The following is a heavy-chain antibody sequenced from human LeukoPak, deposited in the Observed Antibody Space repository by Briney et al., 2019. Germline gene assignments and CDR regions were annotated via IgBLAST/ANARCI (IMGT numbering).Heavy chain of an antibody. V-gene: IGHV3-30*18. D-gene: IGHD5-24*01. CDR2: TSYDGTIQ. Sequence: PGGSLRLSCAASGFTFSNYAMHWVRQAPGKGLEGVAVTSYDGTIQYYVDSVKGRFTISRDNSKNTLYLQMNSLRAEDMAVYYCAKTDGPRDAFDIWGQGTMVTVSS. J-gene: IGHJ3*02. CDR1: GFTFSNYA. CDR3: AKTDGPRDAFDI.